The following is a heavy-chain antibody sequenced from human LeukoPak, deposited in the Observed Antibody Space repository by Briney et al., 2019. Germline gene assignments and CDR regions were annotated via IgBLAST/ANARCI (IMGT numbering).Heavy chain of an antibody. CDR1: GFAFNDYW. CDR3: ARDRSRWSIAPDADV. V-gene: IGHV3-74*01. CDR2: INSDGTRT. D-gene: IGHD2-15*01. J-gene: IGHJ6*02. Sequence: GGSLRLSCAASGFAFNDYWMNWVRQVPGKGLMWVARINSDGTRTTYADPVKGRFTVSRDNAKNTLYLQMNSLSAEDTAVYYCARDRSRWSIAPDADVWGQGTTVTVSS.